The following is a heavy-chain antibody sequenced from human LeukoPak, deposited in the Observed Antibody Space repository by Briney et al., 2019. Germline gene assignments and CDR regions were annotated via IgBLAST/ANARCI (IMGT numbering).Heavy chain of an antibody. D-gene: IGHD3-10*01. CDR1: GFTFSSYA. CDR2: IASKTDGGAT. J-gene: IGHJ4*02. CDR3: TTGIRGD. V-gene: IGHV3-15*04. Sequence: GGSLRLSCAASGFTFSSYAMSWVRQAPGEGLDWVGRIASKTDGGATDYAAPVKGRFTISRDDSKNTLNLQMNSLKTEDTAVYCCTTGIRGDWGQGTLVTVSS.